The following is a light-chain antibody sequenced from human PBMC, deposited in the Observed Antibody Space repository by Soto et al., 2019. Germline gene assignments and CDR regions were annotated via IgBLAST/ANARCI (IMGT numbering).Light chain of an antibody. CDR2: EVT. V-gene: IGLV2-8*01. J-gene: IGLJ3*02. Sequence: QSALTQPPSASGSPGQSVTISCTGTSSDVGGYNYVSWYQQHPRRAPKLMIYEVTKRPSGVPDRFSGSKSGNTASLTVSGLQAEDEADYYCNSYAGSDNWVFGGGTKVTVL. CDR1: SSDVGGYNY. CDR3: NSYAGSDNWV.